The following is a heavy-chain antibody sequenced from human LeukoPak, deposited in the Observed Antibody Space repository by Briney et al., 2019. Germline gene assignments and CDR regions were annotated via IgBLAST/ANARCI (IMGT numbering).Heavy chain of an antibody. J-gene: IGHJ6*03. CDR1: GGSISSSTYY. V-gene: IGHV4-39*07. CDR3: AREWLGYYDSSGGGGEYYYYYMDV. Sequence: SETLSLTCTVSGGSISSSTYYWGWIRQPPGKGLEWIGSIYFSGSTYYNPSLKSRVTISVDTSKNQFSLKLSSVTAADTAVYYCAREWLGYYDSSGGGGEYYYYYMDVWGKGTTVTVSS. CDR2: IYFSGST. D-gene: IGHD3-22*01.